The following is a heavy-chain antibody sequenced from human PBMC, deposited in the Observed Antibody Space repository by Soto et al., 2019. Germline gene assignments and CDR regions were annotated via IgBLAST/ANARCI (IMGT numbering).Heavy chain of an antibody. CDR3: ARGWGRIFDY. D-gene: IGHD7-27*01. CDR2: INHSGST. J-gene: IGHJ4*02. CDR1: GGSFSGYY. V-gene: IGHV4-34*01. Sequence: QVQLQQWGAGLLKPSETLSLTCAVYGGSFSGYYWNWIRQPPGKGLEWIGEINHSGSTNYNPTLKSRVTVAVDTSKHPFSLKLSSVTAVDAAVYYCARGWGRIFDYWGQGTLVTVSS.